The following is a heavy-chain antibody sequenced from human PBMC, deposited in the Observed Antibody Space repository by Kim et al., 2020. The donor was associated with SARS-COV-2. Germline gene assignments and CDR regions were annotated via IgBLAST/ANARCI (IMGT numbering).Heavy chain of an antibody. CDR3: AKVRARVGAAGDFDY. CDR2: ISGSGGNT. Sequence: GGSLRLSCAASGFTFSTCTMSWVRQSPGKGLEWVSVISGSGGNTYYADSVEGRFTISRDNSKNALYLQMNSLRAEDTAVYYCAKVRARVGAAGDFDYWGQGTLVTVSS. D-gene: IGHD6-13*01. J-gene: IGHJ4*02. CDR1: GFTFSTCT. V-gene: IGHV3-23*01.